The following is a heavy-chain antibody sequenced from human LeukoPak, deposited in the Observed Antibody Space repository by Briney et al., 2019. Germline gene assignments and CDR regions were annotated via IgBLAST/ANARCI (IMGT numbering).Heavy chain of an antibody. V-gene: IGHV3-30*18. CDR3: AKDILIAAAQWDGMDV. Sequence: GGSLRLSCAASGFTFSSYGMHWVRQAPGEGLEWVAVISYDGSNKYYADSVKGRFTISRDNSKNTLYLQMNSLRAEDTAVYYCAKDILIAAAQWDGMDVWGQGTTVTVSS. D-gene: IGHD6-13*01. CDR1: GFTFSSYG. CDR2: ISYDGSNK. J-gene: IGHJ6*02.